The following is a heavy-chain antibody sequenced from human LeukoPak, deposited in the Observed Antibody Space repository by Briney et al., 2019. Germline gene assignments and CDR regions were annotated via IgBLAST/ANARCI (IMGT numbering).Heavy chain of an antibody. Sequence: PSETLSLTCTVSGGSISSYYWSWIRQPPGKGLEWIGYIYYSGSTNYNPSLKSRVTISVDTSKNQFSLKLSPVTAADTAVYYCAIEDNYGDYYFQHWGQGTLVTVSS. CDR3: AIEDNYGDYYFQH. J-gene: IGHJ1*01. D-gene: IGHD4-17*01. CDR1: GGSISSYY. CDR2: IYYSGST. V-gene: IGHV4-59*01.